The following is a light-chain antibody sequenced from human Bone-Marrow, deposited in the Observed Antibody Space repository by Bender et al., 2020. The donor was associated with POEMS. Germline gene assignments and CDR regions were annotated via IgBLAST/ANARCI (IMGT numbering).Light chain of an antibody. J-gene: IGLJ1*01. CDR2: EVT. Sequence: QSALTQPASVSGSPGQSITISCTGTSSDVGGYNYVSWYQQHPGKAPKLIIHEVTKRPSGVSNRFSGSKSGNTASLTISGLQAEDEADYYCCSYVGSSTFYVFGTGTKVTVL. V-gene: IGLV2-23*02. CDR3: CSYVGSSTFYV. CDR1: SSDVGGYNY.